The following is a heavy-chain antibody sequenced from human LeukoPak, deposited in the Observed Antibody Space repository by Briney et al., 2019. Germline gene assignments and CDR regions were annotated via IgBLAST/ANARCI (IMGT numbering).Heavy chain of an antibody. CDR1: GYTFTGYY. D-gene: IGHD6-19*01. CDR2: INPNSGGT. Sequence: ASVKVTCKXSGYTFTGYYMHWVRQTPGQGLEWMGRINPNSGGTNYAQKFQGRVTMTRDTSISTAYMELSRLRSDDTAVYYCASVGPPGIAVADTNWGQGTLVTVSS. J-gene: IGHJ4*02. CDR3: ASVGPPGIAVADTN. V-gene: IGHV1-2*06.